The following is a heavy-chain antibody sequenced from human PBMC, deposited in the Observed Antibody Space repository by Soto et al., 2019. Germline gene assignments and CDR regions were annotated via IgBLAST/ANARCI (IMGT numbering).Heavy chain of an antibody. CDR2: IYHSGST. CDR3: ARLRAAGLSQIIAAAGSRYYYYYGMDV. J-gene: IGHJ6*02. Sequence: SETLSLTCAVSGGSISSGGYSWSWIRQPPGKGLEWIGYIYHSGSTYYNPSLKSRVTISVDTSKNQFSLKLSSVTAADTAVYYCARLRAAGLSQIIAAAGSRYYYYYGMDVWGQGTTVTGSS. V-gene: IGHV4-30-2*01. CDR1: GGSISSGGYS. D-gene: IGHD6-13*01.